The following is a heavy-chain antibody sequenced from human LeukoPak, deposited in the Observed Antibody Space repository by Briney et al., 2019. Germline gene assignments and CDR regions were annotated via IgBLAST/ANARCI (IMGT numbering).Heavy chain of an antibody. CDR1: GYTFTSYG. CDR3: AREAYSSSWYYFDY. V-gene: IGHV7-4-1*02. D-gene: IGHD6-13*01. CDR2: INTNTGNP. J-gene: IGHJ4*02. Sequence: ASVKVSCKASGYTFTSYGISWVRQAPGQGLEWMGWINTNTGNPTYAQGFTGRFVFSLDTSVSTAYLQISSLRAEDTAVYYCAREAYSSSWYYFDYWGQGTLVAVSS.